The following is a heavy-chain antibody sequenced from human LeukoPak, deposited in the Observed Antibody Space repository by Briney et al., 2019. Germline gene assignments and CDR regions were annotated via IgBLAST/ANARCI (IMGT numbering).Heavy chain of an antibody. CDR2: ISSSSGYI. CDR1: GFAFSTYT. J-gene: IGHJ4*02. CDR3: ARAGSDY. V-gene: IGHV3-21*01. Sequence: PGGSLRLSCAASGFAFSTYTINWVRQAPGKGLEWVSSISSSSGYIYYADSVKGRFTISRDNAKNSLYLQMNSLRAEDTAVYYCARAGSDYWGQGTLVTVSS.